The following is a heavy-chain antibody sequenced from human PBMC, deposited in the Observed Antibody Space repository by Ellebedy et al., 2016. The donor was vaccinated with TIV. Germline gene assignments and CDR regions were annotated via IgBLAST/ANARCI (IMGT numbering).Heavy chain of an antibody. CDR2: IGGGGGST. V-gene: IGHV3-23*01. CDR3: AKHGRQQSFDS. Sequence: GESLKISCATSGFAFTHYAMTWVRQSPGKRLEWVSTIGGGGGSTHYPESLMARFIISVDNSTNTVYLQMNNLGAEDSALYYCAKHGRQQSFDSWGQGTLVTVSS. J-gene: IGHJ4*02. CDR1: GFAFTHYA. D-gene: IGHD6-13*01.